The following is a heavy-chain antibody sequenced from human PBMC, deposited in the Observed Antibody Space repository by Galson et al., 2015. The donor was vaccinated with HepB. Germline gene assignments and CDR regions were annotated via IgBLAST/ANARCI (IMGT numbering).Heavy chain of an antibody. CDR2: IYSGGST. CDR3: ARGEKTLLEDGCAFDI. J-gene: IGHJ3*02. D-gene: IGHD2-15*01. CDR1: GFTVSSNY. Sequence: SLRLSCAASGFTVSSNYMSWVRQAPGKGLEWVSVIYSGGSTYYADSVKGRFTISRDNSKNTLYLQMNSLRAEDTAVYYCARGEKTLLEDGCAFDIWGQGTMVTVSS. V-gene: IGHV3-66*01.